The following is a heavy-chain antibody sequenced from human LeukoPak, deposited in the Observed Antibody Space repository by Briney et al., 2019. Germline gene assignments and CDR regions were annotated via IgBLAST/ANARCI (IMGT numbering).Heavy chain of an antibody. V-gene: IGHV1-8*01. CDR1: GYTFTSYD. CDR3: ARSSEGARIRIDD. Sequence: ASVTVSCKASGYTFTSYDIHWVRQATGKGLEWRAGMNPYSGNTVKAQNFHGRVTITRSASINTHNMKLNSLTSDDTAVYYWARSSEGARIRIDDWGQVTLVTVAS. D-gene: IGHD1-26*01. J-gene: IGHJ4*02. CDR2: MNPYSGNT.